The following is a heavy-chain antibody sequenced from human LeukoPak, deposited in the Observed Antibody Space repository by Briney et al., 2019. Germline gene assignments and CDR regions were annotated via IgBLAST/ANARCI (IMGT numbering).Heavy chain of an antibody. J-gene: IGHJ6*02. D-gene: IGHD3-10*01. CDR3: ARGVAGPYYYYGMDV. CDR1: GFTFSSYA. CDR2: ISGSGGST. Sequence: PGGSLRLSCAASGFTFSSYAMSWVRQAPGKGLEWVSAISGSGGSTYYADSVKGRFTISRDNSKNTLYLQMNSLRAEDTAVYYCARGVAGPYYYYGMDVWGQGTTVTVSS. V-gene: IGHV3-23*01.